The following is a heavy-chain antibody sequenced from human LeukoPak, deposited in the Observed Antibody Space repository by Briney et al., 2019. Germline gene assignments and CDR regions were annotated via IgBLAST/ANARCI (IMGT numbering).Heavy chain of an antibody. Sequence: PGGSLRLSCAASGFTFSNHWLHWVRQAPGKGLVWVSRINGDGTSTIYADSVKGRFTISRDNAKSTVYLQMNSLRAEDTGVYYCASTTYYDILTGYYPGGNWFDPWGQGTLVTVSS. D-gene: IGHD3-9*01. CDR3: ASTTYYDILTGYYPGGNWFDP. J-gene: IGHJ5*02. CDR1: GFTFSNHW. V-gene: IGHV3-74*01. CDR2: INGDGTST.